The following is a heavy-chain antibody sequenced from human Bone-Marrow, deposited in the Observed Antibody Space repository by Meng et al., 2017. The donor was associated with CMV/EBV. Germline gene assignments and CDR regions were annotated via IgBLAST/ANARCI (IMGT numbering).Heavy chain of an antibody. CDR1: GGTFSSYA. D-gene: IGHD6-19*01. CDR2: IIPIFGTA. V-gene: IGHV1-69*05. J-gene: IGHJ5*02. CDR3: AKGHVGQWLVDWFDP. Sequence: SVKVSCKASGGTFSSYAISWVRQAPGQGLEWMGGIIPIFGTANYAQKFQGRVTITTDESTSTAYMELSSLRSEDTAVYYCAKGHVGQWLVDWFDPWGQGTLVTVSS.